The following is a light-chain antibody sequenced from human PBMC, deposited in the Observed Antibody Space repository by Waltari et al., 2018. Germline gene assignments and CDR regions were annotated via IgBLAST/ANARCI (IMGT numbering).Light chain of an antibody. CDR2: DDS. Sequence: SYVLTQPPSVSVAPGQTARITCGGNSVGRQSVQWYRQRPGQAPVLVVSDDSDRPSGIPDRFSGSASGNTATLTISESQAIDEADYYCQAWDSNTDLLFGGGTKLTVL. CDR3: QAWDSNTDLL. V-gene: IGLV3-21*02. J-gene: IGLJ2*01. CDR1: SVGRQS.